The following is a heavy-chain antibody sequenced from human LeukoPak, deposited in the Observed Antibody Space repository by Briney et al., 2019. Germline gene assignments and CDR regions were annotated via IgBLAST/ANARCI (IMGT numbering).Heavy chain of an antibody. CDR2: IYHSGST. CDR3: ARVYVEYQLRVFDY. D-gene: IGHD2-2*01. CDR1: GYSISSGYY. Sequence: SETLSLTCTVSGYSISSGYYWGWIRQPPGKGLEWIGSIYHSGSTYYNPSLKSRVPISVDTSKNQFSLKLSSVTAADTAVYYCARVYVEYQLRVFDYWGQGTLVTVSS. V-gene: IGHV4-38-2*02. J-gene: IGHJ4*02.